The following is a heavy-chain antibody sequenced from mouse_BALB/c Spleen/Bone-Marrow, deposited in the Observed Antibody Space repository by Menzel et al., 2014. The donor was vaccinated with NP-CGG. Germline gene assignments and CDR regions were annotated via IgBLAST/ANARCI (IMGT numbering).Heavy chain of an antibody. CDR2: IDPANGNT. D-gene: IGHD4-1*01. CDR1: GFNIKDTY. Sequence: EVQLQQSGAELVKPGASVKLSCTASGFNIKDTYMHWVKQRPEQGLEWIGRIDPANGNTKYDPKFQGKATITADTSSNTAYLQLSSLTSEDTAVYYCARWEYYAMDHWGQGTSVTASS. CDR3: ARWEYYAMDH. V-gene: IGHV14-3*02. J-gene: IGHJ4*01.